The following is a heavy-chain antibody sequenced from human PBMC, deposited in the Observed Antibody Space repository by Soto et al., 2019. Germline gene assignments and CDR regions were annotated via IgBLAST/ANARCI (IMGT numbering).Heavy chain of an antibody. V-gene: IGHV3-23*01. J-gene: IGHJ4*02. D-gene: IGHD3-16*01. CDR2: ISGSGGST. CDR1: GFTFSSYA. CDR3: AKSDDYDYVWGWLGY. Sequence: GGSLRLSCAASGFTFSSYAMSWVRQAPGKGLEWVSAISGSGGSTYYADSVKGRFTISRDNSKNTLYLQMNSLRAEDTAVYYCAKSDDYDYVWGWLGYWGQGTLVTLSS.